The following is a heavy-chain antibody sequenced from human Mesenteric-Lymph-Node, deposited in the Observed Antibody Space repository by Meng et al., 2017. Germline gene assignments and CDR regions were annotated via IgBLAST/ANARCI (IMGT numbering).Heavy chain of an antibody. V-gene: IGHV1-69*01. Sequence: QVRLVQSGAEVKKPGASVKVSCKASGGTFSSYAISWVRQAPGQGLEWMGGIIPIFGTANYAQKFQGRVTITADESTSTAYMELSSLRSEDTAVYYCARSPVVVVAATNWFDPWGQGTLVTVSS. D-gene: IGHD2-15*01. CDR2: IIPIFGTA. J-gene: IGHJ5*02. CDR1: GGTFSSYA. CDR3: ARSPVVVVAATNWFDP.